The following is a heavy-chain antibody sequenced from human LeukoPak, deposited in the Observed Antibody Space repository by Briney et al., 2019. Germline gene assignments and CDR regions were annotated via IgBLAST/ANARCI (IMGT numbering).Heavy chain of an antibody. V-gene: IGHV4-38-2*02. D-gene: IGHD3-10*01. J-gene: IGHJ3*02. CDR1: GYSISSGYY. Sequence: SETLSLTCTVSGYSISSGYYWGWIRQPPGKGLEWIGSIYHSGSTYYNPSLKSRVIILVDTSKDQFSLKLRSVTAADTAVYYCARVKGSGYLGAFDIWGHGTMVIVSS. CDR3: ARVKGSGYLGAFDI. CDR2: IYHSGST.